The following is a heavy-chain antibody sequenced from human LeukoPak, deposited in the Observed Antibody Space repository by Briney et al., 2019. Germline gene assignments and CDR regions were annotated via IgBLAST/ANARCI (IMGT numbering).Heavy chain of an antibody. D-gene: IGHD3-22*01. CDR3: AKDHSGGYYYLDY. Sequence: QAGGSLRLSCAASGFTFSSYAMSWVRQAPGKGLEWVSAMSGSGGSTYYADSVKGRFTISRDNSKNTLYLQMNSLRAEDTAVYYCAKDHSGGYYYLDYWGQGTLVTVSS. CDR1: GFTFSSYA. V-gene: IGHV3-23*01. J-gene: IGHJ4*02. CDR2: MSGSGGST.